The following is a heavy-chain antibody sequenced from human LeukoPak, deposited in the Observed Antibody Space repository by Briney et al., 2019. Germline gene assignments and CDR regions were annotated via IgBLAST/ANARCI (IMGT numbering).Heavy chain of an antibody. CDR3: ASARIAVAGTPL. Sequence: GGSLRLSCAASGFTFDDYAMHWVRQAPGKGREWVSAISGSGGSTYYADSVKGRFTISRDNSKNTLYLQMNSPRAEDTAVYYCASARIAVAGTPLWGQGTQVTVSS. CDR1: GFTFDDYA. V-gene: IGHV3-23*01. D-gene: IGHD6-19*01. J-gene: IGHJ4*02. CDR2: ISGSGGST.